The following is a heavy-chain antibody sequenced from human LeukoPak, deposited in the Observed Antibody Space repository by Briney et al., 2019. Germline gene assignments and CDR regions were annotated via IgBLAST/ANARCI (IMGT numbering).Heavy chain of an antibody. D-gene: IGHD3-10*01. V-gene: IGHV3-53*01. Sequence: GGSLRLSCAASGVTVSSNYISWVRQAPGKGLEWVSVIYSDGRTYYTDSVKGRFTISRDNSKNTLYLQMNSLRAEDTAVYYCARETFTMVRGVILRYFDYWGQGTLVTVSS. CDR2: IYSDGRT. J-gene: IGHJ4*02. CDR1: GVTVSSNY. CDR3: ARETFTMVRGVILRYFDY.